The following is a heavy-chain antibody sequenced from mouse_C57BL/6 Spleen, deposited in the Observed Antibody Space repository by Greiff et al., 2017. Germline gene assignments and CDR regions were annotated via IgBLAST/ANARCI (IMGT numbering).Heavy chain of an antibody. CDR2: IHPSGGST. V-gene: IGHV1-64*01. Sequence: VQLQQPGAELVKPGASVKLSCKASGYTFTSYWMHWVKQRPGQGLEWIGMIHPSGGSTNYNQKFKGKATLTVDKSSSTAYMQLSSLTSEDSAVYYCARGFSVGAYYAMEYWGQGTSVTVSA. CDR3: ARGFSVGAYYAMEY. D-gene: IGHD1-1*01. J-gene: IGHJ4*01. CDR1: GYTFTSYW.